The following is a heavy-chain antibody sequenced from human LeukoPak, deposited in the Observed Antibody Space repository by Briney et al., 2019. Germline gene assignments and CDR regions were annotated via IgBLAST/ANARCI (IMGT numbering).Heavy chain of an antibody. J-gene: IGHJ4*02. CDR3: AKTTGLWFGDD. CDR2: ISYDGSNK. D-gene: IGHD3-10*01. CDR1: GFTFSSYG. Sequence: GGSLRLSCAASGFTFSSYGMHWVRQAPGKGLEWVAVISYDGSNKYYADSVKGRFTISRDNSKNTLYLQMNSLRAEDTAVYYCAKTTGLWFGDDWGQGTLVTVSS. V-gene: IGHV3-30*18.